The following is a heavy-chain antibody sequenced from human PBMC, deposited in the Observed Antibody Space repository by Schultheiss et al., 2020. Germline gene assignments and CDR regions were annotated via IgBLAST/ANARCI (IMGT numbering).Heavy chain of an antibody. CDR2: IYYSGST. CDR1: GGSISSYY. D-gene: IGHD3-22*01. CDR3: ARRLFDYYDSSGYPTYAFVI. Sequence: SETLSLTCTVSGGSISSYYWSWIRQPPGKGLEWIGYIYYSGSTNYNPSLKSRVTISVDTSKNQFSLKLSSVTAADTAVYYCARRLFDYYDSSGYPTYAFVIWGQGTMVTVSS. V-gene: IGHV4-59*08. J-gene: IGHJ3*02.